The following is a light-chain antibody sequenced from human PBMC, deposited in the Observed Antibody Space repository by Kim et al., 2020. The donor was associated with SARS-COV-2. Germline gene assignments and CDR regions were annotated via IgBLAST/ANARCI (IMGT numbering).Light chain of an antibody. CDR1: QSVGNY. V-gene: IGKV3-11*01. CDR2: DAS. Sequence: EIVLTQSPATLSLSPGERATLSCRASQSVGNYLAWYQQKPGQAPRLLIYDASNRATGIPARFSGSGSGTDFTLTITSLEPEDFAVYYCQQRSNRPPATFGQGTRLEIK. CDR3: QQRSNRPPAT. J-gene: IGKJ5*01.